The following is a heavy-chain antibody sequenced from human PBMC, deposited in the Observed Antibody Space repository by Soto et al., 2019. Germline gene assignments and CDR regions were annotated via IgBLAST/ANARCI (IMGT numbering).Heavy chain of an antibody. CDR2: ISTSSSYI. V-gene: IGHV3-21*01. Sequence: EVQLVESGGGLVKPGGSLRLSCAASGFSFSTNNMNWARQAPGKGLEWVSSISTSSSYIYFADSVKGRFTISRDNAKNSLFLQMNSLRAEDTAVYYCARGDSYGSRSYPYYYYYMDVWGKGTSVTVSS. CDR3: ARGDSYGSRSYPYYYYYMDV. D-gene: IGHD3-10*01. J-gene: IGHJ6*03. CDR1: GFSFSTNN.